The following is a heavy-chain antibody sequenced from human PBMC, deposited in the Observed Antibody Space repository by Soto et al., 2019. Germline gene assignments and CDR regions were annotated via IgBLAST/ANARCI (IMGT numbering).Heavy chain of an antibody. J-gene: IGHJ6*03. V-gene: IGHV1-3*01. D-gene: IGHD3-10*01. CDR1: GYTFTSYA. CDR2: FNAGNGET. CDR3: ATVLRITMVRGVNPFYYYMDV. Sequence: ASVKVSCKASGYTFTSYAMHWVRQAPGQRLEWMGGFNAGNGETKYSQKFQGRVTMTEDTSTDTAYMELSSLRSEDTAVYYCATVLRITMVRGVNPFYYYMDVWGKGTTVTVSS.